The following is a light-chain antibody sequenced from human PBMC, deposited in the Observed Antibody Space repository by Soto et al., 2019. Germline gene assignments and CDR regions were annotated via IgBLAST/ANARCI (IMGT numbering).Light chain of an antibody. CDR3: EQYGRSPRT. CDR2: GIS. V-gene: IGKV3-20*01. Sequence: EIVMTQSPGTLSLSPGERATLSCRASQIVSINYFAWYQQRPGQAPRLLIYGISSRATGIPDRFSGSGSGTDFTLNTSRLEPEDFAVYYCEQYGRSPRTFGQGTKVDI. CDR1: QIVSINY. J-gene: IGKJ1*01.